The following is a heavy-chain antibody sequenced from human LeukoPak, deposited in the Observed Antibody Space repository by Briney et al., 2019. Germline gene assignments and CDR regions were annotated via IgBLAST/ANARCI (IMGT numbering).Heavy chain of an antibody. CDR3: ARHSSSWYYFDY. Sequence: GGSLRLSCTASGFTTHYWLNWVRQSPGKGLEWVANIDRDGRVQHYVDPVEGRFTISRDSAKNSLALQMHSLRAEDTAVYYCARHSSSWYYFDYWGQGTLVTVSS. D-gene: IGHD6-13*01. CDR2: IDRDGRVQ. V-gene: IGHV3-7*03. CDR1: GFTTHYW. J-gene: IGHJ4*02.